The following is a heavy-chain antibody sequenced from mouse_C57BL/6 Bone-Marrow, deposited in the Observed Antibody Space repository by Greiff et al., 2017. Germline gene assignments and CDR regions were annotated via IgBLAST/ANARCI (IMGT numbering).Heavy chain of an antibody. CDR2: INPSSGYT. Sequence: QVQLKESGAELAKPGASVKLSCKASGYTFTSYWMHWVKQRPGQGLEWIGYINPSSGYTKYNQKFKVKATLTADKSSSTAYMQLSSLTYEDSAVYYCAYSNYVDCYFDVWGTGTTVTVSS. CDR3: AYSNYVDCYFDV. D-gene: IGHD2-5*01. CDR1: GYTFTSYW. V-gene: IGHV1-7*01. J-gene: IGHJ1*03.